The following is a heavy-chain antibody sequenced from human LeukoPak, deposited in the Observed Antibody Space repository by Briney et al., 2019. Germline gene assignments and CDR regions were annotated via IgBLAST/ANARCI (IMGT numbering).Heavy chain of an antibody. CDR2: INPNSGGT. J-gene: IGHJ6*03. V-gene: IGHV1-2*02. CDR1: GYTFTGYY. D-gene: IGHD2-2*01. Sequence: AASVKVSCKTSGYTFTGYYMHWVRQAPGRGLEWMGWINPNSGGTNYAQKFQGRVTMTRDTSISTAYMELSRLRSDDTAVYYCARFDIVVVPATRNYYYYYMDVWGKGTTVTVSS. CDR3: ARFDIVVVPATRNYYYYYMDV.